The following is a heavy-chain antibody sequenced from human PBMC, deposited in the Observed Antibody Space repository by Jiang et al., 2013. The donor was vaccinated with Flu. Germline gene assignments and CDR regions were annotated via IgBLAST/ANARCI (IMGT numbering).Heavy chain of an antibody. CDR1: GYSFTRSW. CDR3: ARHLDGSGNYLSFDI. V-gene: IGHV5-51*01. D-gene: IGHD3-10*01. CDR2: IYPGDSDT. J-gene: IGHJ3*02. Sequence: GAEVKKPGESLRISCKGSGYSFTRSWIGWVRQTPGKGLEWMGIIYPGDSDTRYNPSFQGQVTISADKSISTAYLQWRSLKASDTAMYYCARHLDGSGNYLSFDIWGQGTMVTVSS.